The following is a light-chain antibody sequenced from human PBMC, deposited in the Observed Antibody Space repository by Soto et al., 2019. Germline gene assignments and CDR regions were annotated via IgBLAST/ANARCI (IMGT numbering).Light chain of an antibody. CDR2: WAS. CDR1: QGILHSSSNKNY. CDR3: QQHYGTPHT. Sequence: DIVMTQSPDSLPVSLGERATINCKSSQGILHSSSNKNYLAWYQQKPGQPPKLVIYWASTRESGVPERFSGSGSGTDFTLTISSLQAEDVAVYYCQQHYGTPHTFGQGTKLEIK. J-gene: IGKJ2*01. V-gene: IGKV4-1*01.